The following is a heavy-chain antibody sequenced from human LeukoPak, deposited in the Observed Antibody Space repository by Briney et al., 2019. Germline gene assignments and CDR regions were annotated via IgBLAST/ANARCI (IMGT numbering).Heavy chain of an antibody. CDR2: TYYRSKWYN. CDR3: VRDLDGFEY. CDR1: GDIVSSNSAA. D-gene: IGHD3-9*01. J-gene: IGHJ4*02. V-gene: IGHV6-1*01. Sequence: SQTLSLTCAISGDIVSSNSAAYNWIRQSPSRGLEWLGRTYYRSKWYNDYAVSAQSRITINPDTSKNQFSLQLTSVSPEDTAVYYCVRDLDGFEYWGQGTLVTVTS.